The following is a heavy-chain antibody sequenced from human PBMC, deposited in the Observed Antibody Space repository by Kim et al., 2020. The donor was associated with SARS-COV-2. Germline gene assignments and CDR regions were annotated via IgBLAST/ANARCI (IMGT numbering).Heavy chain of an antibody. V-gene: IGHV1-69*04. J-gene: IGHJ6*02. D-gene: IGHD3-10*01. CDR1: GGTFSSYA. CDR3: AYDGSGSNNELDV. CDR2: IIPILGIA. Sequence: SVKVSCKASGGTFSSYAISWVRQAPGQGLEWMGRIIPILGIANYAQKFQGRVTITADKSTSTAYMELSSLRSEDTAVYYCAYDGSGSNNELDVWGQGTTVTVSS.